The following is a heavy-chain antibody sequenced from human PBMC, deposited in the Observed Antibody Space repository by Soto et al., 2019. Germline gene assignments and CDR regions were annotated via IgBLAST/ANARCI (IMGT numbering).Heavy chain of an antibody. CDR1: GFTFSSYA. CDR3: AKDHTVVIRDAFDI. V-gene: IGHV3-23*01. D-gene: IGHD3-22*01. Sequence: EVQILESGGGLVQPGGSLRLSCAASGFTFSSYAMYWVRQAPGKGLEWVSGISDSGTDTYYADSVKGRFTISRDNSKNTVYLQMKSMRAEDTAVYYCAKDHTVVIRDAFDIWGQGTMVNVSS. CDR2: ISDSGTDT. J-gene: IGHJ3*02.